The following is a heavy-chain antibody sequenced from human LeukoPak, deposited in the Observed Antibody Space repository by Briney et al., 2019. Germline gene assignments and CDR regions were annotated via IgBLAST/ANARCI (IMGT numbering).Heavy chain of an antibody. D-gene: IGHD6-19*01. V-gene: IGHV3-30*02. CDR3: AKDRVAVAGSFDY. J-gene: IGHJ4*02. CDR1: GFTFSSYG. Sequence: PGGSLRLSCAASGFTFSSYGMHWVRQAPGKGLEGVAFIRYDGSNKYYADSVKGRFTISRDNSKNTLYLQMNSLRAEDTAVYYCAKDRVAVAGSFDYWGQGTLVTVSS. CDR2: IRYDGSNK.